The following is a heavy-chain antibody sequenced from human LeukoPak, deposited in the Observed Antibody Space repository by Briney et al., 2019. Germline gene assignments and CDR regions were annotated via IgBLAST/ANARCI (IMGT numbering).Heavy chain of an antibody. V-gene: IGHV4-38-2*02. D-gene: IGHD4-17*01. CDR3: ARGTYGYYMDV. CDR1: NYSISNSLY. J-gene: IGHJ6*03. CDR2: IYRSGST. Sequence: PSETLSLTCSGSNYSISNSLYWGWLRQPPGKGLEWVGSIYRSGSTFYNPSLKSRVTISLDTSKNQFSLKLSSVTAADTAVYFCARGTYGYYMDVWGKGTTVTDSS.